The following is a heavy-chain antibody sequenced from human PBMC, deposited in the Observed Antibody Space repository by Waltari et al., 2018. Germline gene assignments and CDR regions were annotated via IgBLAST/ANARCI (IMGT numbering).Heavy chain of an antibody. CDR1: GFTFTNHW. D-gene: IGHD2-21*02. CDR2: IKQDGSEQ. Sequence: EVQLVESGGGLVQPGGSLRLSCSGSGFTFTNHWMRGVSQAPGKGRELVASIKQDGSEQYYVDSMKGRFTISRDNAKNSLSLQMDSLRAEDTAVYFCARGVTTVEYWGQGTLVTVSS. J-gene: IGHJ4*02. CDR3: ARGVTTVEY. V-gene: IGHV3-7*04.